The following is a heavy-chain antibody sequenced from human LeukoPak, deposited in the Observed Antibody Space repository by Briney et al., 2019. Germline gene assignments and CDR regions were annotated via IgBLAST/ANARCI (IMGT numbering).Heavy chain of an antibody. D-gene: IGHD5-18*01. V-gene: IGHV3-49*04. CDR1: GFNFGDHA. Sequence: GGSLRLSCTTSGFNFGDHAMTWVRQAPGKGLEWVGFIRSKAYRGTTEHAASVKGRFTISRDDSKSVVYLQMNSLKSEDTAVYYCSRGPIQLWVHNGVDVWGQGTTVTVPS. CDR3: SRGPIQLWVHNGVDV. CDR2: IRSKAYRGTT. J-gene: IGHJ6*02.